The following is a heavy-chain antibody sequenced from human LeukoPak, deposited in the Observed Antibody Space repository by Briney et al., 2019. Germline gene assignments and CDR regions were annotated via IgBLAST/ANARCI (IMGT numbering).Heavy chain of an antibody. CDR3: ARETVYDSSGYYSE. V-gene: IGHV1-69*04. Sequence: SVKVSCKASGCTFSSYTISWVRQAPGQGLEWMGRIIPILGIANYAQKFQGRVTITADKSTSTAYMELSSLRSEDTAVYYCARETVYDSSGYYSEWGQGTLVTVSS. D-gene: IGHD3-22*01. CDR2: IIPILGIA. J-gene: IGHJ4*02. CDR1: GCTFSSYT.